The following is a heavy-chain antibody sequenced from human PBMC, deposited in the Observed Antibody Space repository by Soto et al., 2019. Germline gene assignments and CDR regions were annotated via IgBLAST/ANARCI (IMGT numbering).Heavy chain of an antibody. D-gene: IGHD2-2*01. J-gene: IGHJ6*03. Sequence: QAPGQELEWMGWISAYNGNTNYAQKLQGRVTMTTDTSTSTAYMELRSLRSDDTAVYYCARDQAGDIVVVPAAISVYYYYMDVWGKGTTVTVSS. CDR2: ISAYNGNT. V-gene: IGHV1-18*01. CDR3: ARDQAGDIVVVPAAISVYYYYMDV.